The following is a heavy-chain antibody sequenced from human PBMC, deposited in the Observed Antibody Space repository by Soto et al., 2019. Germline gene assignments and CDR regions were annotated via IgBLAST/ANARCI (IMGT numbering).Heavy chain of an antibody. D-gene: IGHD6-13*01. J-gene: IGHJ6*03. CDR2: MNPNRGNT. CDR3: AKGGPRWYFQYYYYYMDV. V-gene: IGHV1-8*01. CDR1: GYTFTSYD. Sequence: QVQLVQSGAEVKKPGASVKVSCKASGYTFTSYDINWVRQATGQGLEWMGWMNPNRGNTGYAQKFQGRVTINKNTSISTACMERSRLESEDTAVYYCAKGGPRWYFQYYYYYMDVWGKGTTVTVSS.